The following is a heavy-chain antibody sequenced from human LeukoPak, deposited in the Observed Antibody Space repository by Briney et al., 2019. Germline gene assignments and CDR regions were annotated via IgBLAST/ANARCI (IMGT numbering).Heavy chain of an antibody. D-gene: IGHD3-16*01. Sequence: GGSLRLSCAASGFTFSNAWMSWVRQAPGKGLEWVSVIYSGGSTYYADSVKGRFTISRDNSKNTLYLQMNSLRAEDTAVYYCAVGGRLGAFDYWGQGTLVTVSS. CDR3: AVGGRLGAFDY. J-gene: IGHJ4*02. CDR2: IYSGGST. CDR1: GFTFSNAW. V-gene: IGHV3-66*01.